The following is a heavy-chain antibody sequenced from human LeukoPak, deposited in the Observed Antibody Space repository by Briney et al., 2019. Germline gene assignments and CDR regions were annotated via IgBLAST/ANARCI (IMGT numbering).Heavy chain of an antibody. Sequence: SETLSLTCTASGGSISGYYWGWIRQPPGKGLEWIGSIYHSGSTYYNPSLKSRVTISVDTSKNQFSLKLSSVTAADTAVYYCARDLRDYYGSGSYPPEYYFDYWGQGTLVTVSS. CDR2: IYHSGST. V-gene: IGHV4-38-2*02. CDR3: ARDLRDYYGSGSYPPEYYFDY. D-gene: IGHD3-10*01. CDR1: GGSISGYY. J-gene: IGHJ4*02.